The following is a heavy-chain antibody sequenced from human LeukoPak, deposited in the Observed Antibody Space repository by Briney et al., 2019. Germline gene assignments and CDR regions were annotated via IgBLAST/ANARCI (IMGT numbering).Heavy chain of an antibody. CDR2: MYHSGST. J-gene: IGHJ4*02. Sequence: ASETLSLTCTVSGVSITSDYFWVLIRQPPGKGLEWIGSMYHSGSTYYNPSLKSRVTKSVDTSKNQLSLKLSSVTAADTAVYYCARHFITVTDTADYWGQGTLVTVSS. CDR3: ARHFITVTDTADY. D-gene: IGHD5-18*01. V-gene: IGHV4-38-2*02. CDR1: GVSITSDYF.